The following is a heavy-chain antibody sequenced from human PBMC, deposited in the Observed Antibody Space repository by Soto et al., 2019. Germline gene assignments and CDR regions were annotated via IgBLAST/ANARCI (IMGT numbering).Heavy chain of an antibody. CDR2: IYSGGST. Sequence: EMQLVESGGGLVQPGGSLRLSCAASGFTVSTNYMSWFRQAPGKGLEWGSVIYSGGSTYYTDSVKGRFTISRHNSKNTLFIQMNSLRVEDTAVYYRARDIGPLMTTVPYAYFDLWGRGTLVTVFS. V-gene: IGHV3-53*04. CDR1: GFTVSTNY. CDR3: ARDIGPLMTTVPYAYFDL. J-gene: IGHJ2*01. D-gene: IGHD4-17*01.